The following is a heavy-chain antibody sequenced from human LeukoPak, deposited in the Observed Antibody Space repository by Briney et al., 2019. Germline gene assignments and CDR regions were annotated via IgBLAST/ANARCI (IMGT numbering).Heavy chain of an antibody. CDR3: ARELINYDFSRCSRYFDY. V-gene: IGHV3-7*01. D-gene: IGHD3-3*01. J-gene: IGHJ4*02. CDR2: IKQDGSEK. CDR1: GFTFSSYW. Sequence: GGSLRLSCAASGFTFSSYWLSWVRQAPGKGLEWVANIKQDGSEKYYVDSVKGRFTISGDNAKNSLYLQMNSLRAEDTAVYYCARELINYDFSRCSRYFDYWGQGTLVTVSS.